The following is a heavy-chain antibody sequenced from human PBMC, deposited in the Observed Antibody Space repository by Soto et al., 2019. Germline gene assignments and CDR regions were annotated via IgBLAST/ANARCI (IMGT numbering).Heavy chain of an antibody. CDR2: IYYSGST. V-gene: IGHV4-30-4*01. D-gene: IGHD3-16*01. Sequence: KPSETLSLTCTVSGGSISSGDYYWSWIRQPPGKGLEWIGYIYYSGSTYYNPSLKSRVTISVDTSKNQFSLKLSSVTAADTAVYYCAREPAFGDYYYGMDVWGQGTTVTVSS. CDR3: AREPAFGDYYYGMDV. J-gene: IGHJ6*02. CDR1: GGSISSGDYY.